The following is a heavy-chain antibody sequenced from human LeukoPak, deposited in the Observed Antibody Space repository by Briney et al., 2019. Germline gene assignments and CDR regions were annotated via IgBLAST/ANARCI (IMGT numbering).Heavy chain of an antibody. J-gene: IGHJ5*02. CDR2: ISDNGRST. D-gene: IGHD3-22*01. CDR1: GFTFNTYT. CDR3: AKHHYYDSNAYSWFDP. Sequence: PGGSLRLSCAASGFTFNTYTMNWVRQAPGKGLEWVSGISDNGRSTYYADSVKGRLTISRDNSKNTLYVQMKSLRAEDTAIYYCAKHHYYDSNAYSWFDPWGQGTLVTVSS. V-gene: IGHV3-23*01.